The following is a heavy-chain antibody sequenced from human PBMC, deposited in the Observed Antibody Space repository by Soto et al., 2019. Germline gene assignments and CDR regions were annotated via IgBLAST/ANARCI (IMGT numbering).Heavy chain of an antibody. J-gene: IGHJ4*02. D-gene: IGHD6-13*01. Sequence: GESLKISCSTSGYNFRTFWIGWLRQMPGKGLEWMGLIYPSDSYTNYSPSFQGHVTISTDKSISTAYLEWSSLKASDTAMFYCARQASSTWFTDFDYWGQGTLVTVSS. CDR3: ARQASSTWFTDFDY. V-gene: IGHV5-51*01. CDR2: IYPSDSYT. CDR1: GYNFRTFW.